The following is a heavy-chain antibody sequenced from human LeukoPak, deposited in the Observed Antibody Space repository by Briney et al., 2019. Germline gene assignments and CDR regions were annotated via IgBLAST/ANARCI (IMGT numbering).Heavy chain of an antibody. J-gene: IGHJ3*02. CDR3: TTGVRQLWFNDAFDI. D-gene: IGHD5-18*01. CDR2: IKSKTDGGTT. Sequence: PGGSLRLSCAASGSTFSNAWMSRVRQAPGKGLEWVGRIKSKTDGGTTEYAAPVKGRFTISRDDSKNTLYLQMNSLKTEDTAVYYCTTGVRQLWFNDAFDIWGQGTMVTVSS. V-gene: IGHV3-15*01. CDR1: GSTFSNAW.